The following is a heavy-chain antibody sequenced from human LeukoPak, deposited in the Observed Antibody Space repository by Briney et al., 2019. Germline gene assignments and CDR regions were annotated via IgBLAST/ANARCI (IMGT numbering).Heavy chain of an antibody. CDR1: GITFSSYS. Sequence: GGSLRLSCAASGITFSSYSMNWVRQAPGKGPEWVSYISSFSSTIYYADSVKGRFTISRDNARNSLYLQMNSLRAEDTAVYYCTTSPVPGIDYWGQGIQVTVSS. J-gene: IGHJ4*02. CDR2: ISSFSSTI. D-gene: IGHD6-19*01. V-gene: IGHV3-48*01. CDR3: TTSPVPGIDY.